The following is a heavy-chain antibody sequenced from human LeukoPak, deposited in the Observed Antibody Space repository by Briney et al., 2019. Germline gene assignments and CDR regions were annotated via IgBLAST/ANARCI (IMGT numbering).Heavy chain of an antibody. D-gene: IGHD1-1*01. V-gene: IGHV3-23*01. CDR1: GFTFSSYA. J-gene: IGHJ6*02. CDR3: AKGGRMAADWIHISYYYYGMDV. Sequence: GSLRLSCAASGFTFSSYAMSWVRQAPGKGLEWVSAISGSGGSTYYADSVKGRFTISRDNSKNTLYLQMNSLRAEDTAVYYCAKGGRMAADWIHISYYYYGMDVWGQGTTVTVSS. CDR2: ISGSGGST.